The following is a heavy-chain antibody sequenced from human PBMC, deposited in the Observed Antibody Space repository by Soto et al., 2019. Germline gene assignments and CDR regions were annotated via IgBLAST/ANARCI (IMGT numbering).Heavy chain of an antibody. CDR2: IYYSGST. V-gene: IGHV4-59*01. CDR1: GGSISSYY. J-gene: IGHJ6*03. D-gene: IGHD3-10*01. Sequence: SETLSLTCTVSGGSISSYYWSWIRQPPGKGLEWIGYIYYSGSTNYNPSLKSRVTISVDTSKNQFSLKLSSVTDADTAVYYCARHGGSGSYYNLDYYYYYMDVWGKGTTVTVSS. CDR3: ARHGGSGSYYNLDYYYYYMDV.